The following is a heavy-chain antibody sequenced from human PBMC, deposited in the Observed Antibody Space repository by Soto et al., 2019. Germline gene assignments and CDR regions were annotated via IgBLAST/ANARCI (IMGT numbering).Heavy chain of an antibody. J-gene: IGHJ4*02. CDR1: GFTFSSYG. Sequence: GGSLRLSCAASGFTFSSYGMHWVRQAPGKGLEWVAVIWYDGSNKYYADSVKGRFTISRDNSKNTLYLQMNSLRAEDTAVYYCAGRYCTNGVCDKVGFDYWGQGTLVTVSS. CDR3: AGRYCTNGVCDKVGFDY. D-gene: IGHD2-8*01. V-gene: IGHV3-33*01. CDR2: IWYDGSNK.